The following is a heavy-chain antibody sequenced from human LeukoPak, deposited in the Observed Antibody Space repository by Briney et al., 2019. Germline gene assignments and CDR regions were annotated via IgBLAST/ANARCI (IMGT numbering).Heavy chain of an antibody. V-gene: IGHV3-74*01. CDR1: GFTFSSYW. Sequence: GGSLRLSCAASGFTFSSYWMHWVRQAPGKGLVWVSRINSDGSSASYADSVKGRFTISRDNAKNTLYPQMNSLRAEDTAVYYCARVLSGSWDWFDPWGQGTLVTVSS. CDR3: ARVLSGSWDWFDP. J-gene: IGHJ5*02. D-gene: IGHD3-22*01. CDR2: INSDGSSA.